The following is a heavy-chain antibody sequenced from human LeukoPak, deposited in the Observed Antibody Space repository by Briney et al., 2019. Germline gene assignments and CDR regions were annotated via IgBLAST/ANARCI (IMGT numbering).Heavy chain of an antibody. J-gene: IGHJ3*02. CDR2: ISGSADVT. CDR3: AKGTSTIAARADI. Sequence: PGGSLRLSCAASGFTFSRFAMSWVRQAPGKGLEWVSSISGSADVTYYVDSVKGRFTTSRDNSKNTLYLQMNSLRGEDTAVYYCAKGTSTIAARADIWGQGTMVTVSS. CDR1: GFTFSRFA. D-gene: IGHD6-6*01. V-gene: IGHV3-23*01.